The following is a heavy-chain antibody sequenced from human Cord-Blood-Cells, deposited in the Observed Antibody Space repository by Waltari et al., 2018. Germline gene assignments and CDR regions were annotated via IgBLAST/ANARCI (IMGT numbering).Heavy chain of an antibody. J-gene: IGHJ4*02. CDR1: GFTFSSYS. Sequence: EVQLVESGGGLVKPGGSLRLSYAASGFTFSSYSMNWVRPAPGKGLEWVSSISSSSSYIYYADSVKGRFTISRDNAKNSLYLQMNSLRAEDTAVYYCARDPVTTVTYYFDYWGQGTLVTVSS. V-gene: IGHV3-21*01. CDR2: ISSSSSYI. D-gene: IGHD4-4*01. CDR3: ARDPVTTVTYYFDY.